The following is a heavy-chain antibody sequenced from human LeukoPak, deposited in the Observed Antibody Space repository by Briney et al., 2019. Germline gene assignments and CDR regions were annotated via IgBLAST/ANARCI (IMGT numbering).Heavy chain of an antibody. CDR1: GFTFSGSA. Sequence: GGSLRLSCAASGFTFSGSAMPWVRQASGKGLDWVGRIRSKANSYATAYAASVKGRFTISRDDSKNTAYLQMNSLKTEDTAVYYCTRHSNILTGLDYWGQGTLVTVSS. CDR3: TRHSNILTGLDY. D-gene: IGHD3-9*01. V-gene: IGHV3-73*01. CDR2: IRSKANSYAT. J-gene: IGHJ4*02.